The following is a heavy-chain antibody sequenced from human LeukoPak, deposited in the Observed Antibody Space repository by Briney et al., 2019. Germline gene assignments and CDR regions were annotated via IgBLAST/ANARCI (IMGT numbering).Heavy chain of an antibody. CDR2: ISGSGGST. CDR1: GFTFSSYA. V-gene: IGHV3-23*01. J-gene: IGHJ6*02. CDR3: AKDRGYYYGMDV. Sequence: GGSLRLSCAASGFTFSSYAMSWVRQAPGRGLEWVSAISGSGGSTYYADSVKGRFTISRDNSKNTLYLQMNSLRAEDTAVYYCAKDRGYYYGMDVWGQGTTVTVSS.